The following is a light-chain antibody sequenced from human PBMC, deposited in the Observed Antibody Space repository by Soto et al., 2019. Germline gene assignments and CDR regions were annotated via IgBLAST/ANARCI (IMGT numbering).Light chain of an antibody. CDR2: AAS. Sequence: EIVMPQSPATLSVSPGERATLSCRASQSVSSNLAWYQQKPGKAPRLLIYAASTMQTGVPARFSGSGSGTDFTLTISSLQPEDFATYYCQQANSFPLTFGGGTKVDIK. V-gene: IGKV3-15*01. CDR1: QSVSSN. CDR3: QQANSFPLT. J-gene: IGKJ4*01.